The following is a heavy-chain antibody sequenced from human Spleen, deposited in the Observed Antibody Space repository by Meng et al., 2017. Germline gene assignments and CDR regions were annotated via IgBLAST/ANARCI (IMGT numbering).Heavy chain of an antibody. D-gene: IGHD6-19*01. CDR2: FDPEDGET. J-gene: IGHJ1*01. CDR3: ATDHPYSSGWYGYFQH. CDR1: GYTLTELS. Sequence: VQPARSGAGVKKPGASVKVSFKVPGYTLTELSMHWVRQAPGKGLEWMGGFDPEDGETIYAQKFQGRVTMTEDTSTDTAYMELSSLRSEDTAVYYCATDHPYSSGWYGYFQHWGQGTLVTVSS. V-gene: IGHV1-24*01.